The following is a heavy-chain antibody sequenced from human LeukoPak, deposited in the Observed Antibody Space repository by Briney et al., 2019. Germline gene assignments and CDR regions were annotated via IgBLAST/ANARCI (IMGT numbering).Heavy chain of an antibody. J-gene: IGHJ3*02. D-gene: IGHD1-26*01. CDR3: ARGGGGYSVGGALDI. CDR1: GFTFSTYS. Sequence: GGSLRLSCATSGFTFSTYSMNWVRQAPGKGLEWVSSISSGSGYIYYADSVKGRFTVSRDNAKKSLYLQMISLRAADTAVYYCARGGGGYSVGGALDIWGQGTMVTVSS. V-gene: IGHV3-21*01. CDR2: ISSGSGYI.